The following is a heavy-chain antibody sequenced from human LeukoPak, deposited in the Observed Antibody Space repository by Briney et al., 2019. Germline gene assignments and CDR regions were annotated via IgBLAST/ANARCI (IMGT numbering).Heavy chain of an antibody. CDR3: GRDPTGDYVGAFEF. Sequence: GGSLRLSCVASEFTFASYAMTWVRLTRGKGLEWVSSIGGSGTNTNYADSVRGRFTISSDNSKNTLYLQMNSLRAEDTAVYYCGRDPTGDYVGAFEFWGQGTLVTVSS. CDR1: EFTFASYA. D-gene: IGHD4-17*01. V-gene: IGHV3-23*01. CDR2: IGGSGTNT. J-gene: IGHJ3*01.